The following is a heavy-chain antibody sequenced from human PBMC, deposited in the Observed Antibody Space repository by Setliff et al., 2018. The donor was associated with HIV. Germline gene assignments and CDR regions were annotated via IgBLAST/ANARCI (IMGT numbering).Heavy chain of an antibody. CDR1: GGSISSGGYF. J-gene: IGHJ5*02. V-gene: IGHV4-31*03. Sequence: SETLSLTCTVSGGSISSGGYFWSWIRQLPGKGLEWIGYIYYSGTTNYSPSLESRVTISIDTSKNQFSLKLSSVTAADTAVYYCARDSSSWYGADWFDPWGQGTLVTVSS. CDR2: IYYSGTT. CDR3: ARDSSSWYGADWFDP. D-gene: IGHD6-13*01.